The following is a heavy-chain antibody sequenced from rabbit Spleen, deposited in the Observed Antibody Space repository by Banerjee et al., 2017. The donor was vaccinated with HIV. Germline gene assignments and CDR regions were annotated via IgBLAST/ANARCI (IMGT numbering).Heavy chain of an antibody. CDR3: ARGYTYSYVGVAHVTDYFNL. D-gene: IGHD6-1*01. J-gene: IGHJ4*01. CDR1: GFSFSDKVV. V-gene: IGHV1S45*01. CDR2: INGITGKA. Sequence: QERLVESGGGLVKPEGSLTLTCTASGFSFSDKVVMCWVRQAPGKGLEWIACINGITGKAVYASWAKGRFTFSKTSSTTVTLQMTSLTAADTATYFCARGYTYSYVGVAHVTDYFNLWGPGTLVTVS.